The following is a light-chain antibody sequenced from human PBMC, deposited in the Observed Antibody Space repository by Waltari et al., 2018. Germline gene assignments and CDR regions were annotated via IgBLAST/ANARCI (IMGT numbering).Light chain of an antibody. CDR2: GNN. Sequence: QSVLTQPPSASGTPGQRVTISCSGSSSNIGLNYVYWYQQLPGTPPKLLIYGNNQRPSGVPDRFSGSQSGTSASLAISGLRSEDEADYYCAAWDDSLYWVFGGGTKLTVL. J-gene: IGLJ3*02. CDR3: AAWDDSLYWV. CDR1: SSNIGLNY. V-gene: IGLV1-47*01.